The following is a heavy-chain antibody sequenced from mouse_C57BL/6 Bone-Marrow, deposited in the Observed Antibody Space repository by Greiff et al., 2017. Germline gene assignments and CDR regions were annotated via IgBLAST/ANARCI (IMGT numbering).Heavy chain of an antibody. J-gene: IGHJ2*01. CDR2: IRNKANGYTT. Sequence: EVMLVESGGGLVQPGGSLSLSCAASGFTFTDYYMSWVRRPPGRALEWWGFIRNKANGYTTEYSASVKGRFTISRDNSQSILYLQMNALRAEDSATYYCARHYYGSVGYGGQGTTLTVSS. D-gene: IGHD1-1*01. V-gene: IGHV7-3*01. CDR1: GFTFTDYY. CDR3: ARHYYGSVGY.